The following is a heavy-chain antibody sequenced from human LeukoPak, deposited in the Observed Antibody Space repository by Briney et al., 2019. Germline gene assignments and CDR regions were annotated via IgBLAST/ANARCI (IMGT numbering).Heavy chain of an antibody. Sequence: GGSLRLSCAASGFSFSDYPMDWVRQAPGKGLEWLSYISGSGTTIFYAGSVKGRFTISRDNDKNSLFLQMNSLRVEDTAVYYCARTVDGVTGSDYWGQGTLVTVSS. J-gene: IGHJ4*02. CDR1: GFSFSDYP. D-gene: IGHD3-10*01. V-gene: IGHV3-48*01. CDR2: ISGSGTTI. CDR3: ARTVDGVTGSDY.